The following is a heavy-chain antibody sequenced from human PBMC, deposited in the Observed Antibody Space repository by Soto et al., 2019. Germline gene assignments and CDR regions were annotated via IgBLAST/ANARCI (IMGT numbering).Heavy chain of an antibody. CDR2: INPNSGGT. CDR1: GYTFTGYY. J-gene: IGHJ6*02. D-gene: IGHD1-1*01. V-gene: IGHV1-2*04. Sequence: ASVKVSCKASGYTFTGYYMHWVRQAPGQGLEWMGWINPNSGGTNYAQKFQGWVTMTRDTSISTAYMELSRLRSDDTAVYYCARDRLERSEERDYSYYGMDVCGQGTTVTVSS. CDR3: ARDRLERSEERDYSYYGMDV.